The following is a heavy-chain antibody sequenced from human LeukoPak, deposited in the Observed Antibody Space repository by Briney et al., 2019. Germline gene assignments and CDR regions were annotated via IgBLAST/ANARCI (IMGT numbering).Heavy chain of an antibody. CDR2: IYYSGST. Sequence: SETLSLTCTVSGGSISGYYWSWIRQPPGKGLEWIGYIYYSGSTNYNPSLKSRVTISVDTSKNQFSLKLSSVTAADTAVYYCARTSVGRFLEWLSPADYWGQGTLVTVSS. V-gene: IGHV4-59*01. CDR1: GGSISGYY. CDR3: ARTSVGRFLEWLSPADY. J-gene: IGHJ4*02. D-gene: IGHD3-3*01.